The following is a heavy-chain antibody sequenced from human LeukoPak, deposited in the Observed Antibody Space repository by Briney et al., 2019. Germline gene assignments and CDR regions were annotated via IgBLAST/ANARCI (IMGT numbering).Heavy chain of an antibody. Sequence: PSETLSLTCSVSGGSISGSSYYWGWIRQPPGKGLEWIGNIYYRGGTYYNPSLKSRVIMSIDTSKNQFSLKVNSVTATDTAVYYCAKTVWSRLAAGLDSWGQGTLVTVSS. CDR2: IYYRGGT. V-gene: IGHV4-39*01. D-gene: IGHD2-21*02. CDR3: AKTVWSRLAAGLDS. J-gene: IGHJ4*02. CDR1: GGSISGSSYY.